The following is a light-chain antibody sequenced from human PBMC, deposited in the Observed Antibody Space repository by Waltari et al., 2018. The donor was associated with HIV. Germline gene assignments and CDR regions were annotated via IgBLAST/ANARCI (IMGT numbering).Light chain of an antibody. CDR1: SSNIGAGSD. CDR3: QSYDTRLSAWV. Sequence: QSVLTQPPSVSGAPGQRVTISCTGGSSNIGAGSDVHWYQQLPGTAPKLLIQDNINPPSGVPDRFSGSRTGTSASLDITGLQAEDEADYYCQSYDTRLSAWVFGGGTKLTVL. J-gene: IGLJ3*02. V-gene: IGLV1-40*01. CDR2: DNI.